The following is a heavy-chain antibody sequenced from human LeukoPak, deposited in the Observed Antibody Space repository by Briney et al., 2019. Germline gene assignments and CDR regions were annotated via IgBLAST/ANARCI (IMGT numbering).Heavy chain of an antibody. D-gene: IGHD3-22*01. J-gene: IGHJ3*02. CDR1: GGSISSYY. Sequence: SETLSLACTVSGGSISSYYWSWIRQPAGKGLEWIGRIYTSGSTNYNPSLKSRVTMSVDTSKNQFSLKLSSVTAADTAVYYCARDRRITMIVEGDAFDIWGQGTMVTVSS. V-gene: IGHV4-4*07. CDR2: IYTSGST. CDR3: ARDRRITMIVEGDAFDI.